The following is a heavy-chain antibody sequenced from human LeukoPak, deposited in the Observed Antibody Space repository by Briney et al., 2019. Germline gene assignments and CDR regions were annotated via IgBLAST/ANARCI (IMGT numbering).Heavy chain of an antibody. V-gene: IGHV3-33*01. Sequence: PGGSLRLSCAASGFTFSSYGMLWVRQAPGKGLEWVAVIWYDGSNKYHADSVKGRFTISRDNSKNTLYLQMNSLRAEDTAVYYCARDFAGATGYWGQGTLVTVSS. CDR3: ARDFAGATGY. D-gene: IGHD1-26*01. J-gene: IGHJ4*02. CDR1: GFTFSSYG. CDR2: IWYDGSNK.